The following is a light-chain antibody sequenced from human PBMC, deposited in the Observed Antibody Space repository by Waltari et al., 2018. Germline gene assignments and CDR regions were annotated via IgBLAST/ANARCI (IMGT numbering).Light chain of an antibody. CDR3: LMWHSAIEHQAV. CDR1: NIGSKS. CDR2: YDS. Sequence: SYVVTQSPSVSVAPGETARITCGGDNIGSKSVHWYQQRPGQAPVLVISYDSDRPSGIPGRFSGANSGSTATLTISWVEGEYEADYSCLMWHSAIEHQAVFGGGTSLAVL. V-gene: IGLV3-21*04. J-gene: IGLJ2*01.